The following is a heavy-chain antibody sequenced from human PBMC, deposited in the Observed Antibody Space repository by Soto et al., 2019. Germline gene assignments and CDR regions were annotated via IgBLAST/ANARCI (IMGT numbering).Heavy chain of an antibody. J-gene: IGHJ6*02. Sequence: SLKVSCKASGGTFSSYAISWVRQAPGQGLEWMGGIIPIFGTANYAQKFQGRVTITADESTSTAYMELSSLRSEDTAVYYCARSTYYYDSSAPIPYGMDVWGQGTTVTVSS. CDR2: IIPIFGTA. CDR3: ARSTYYYDSSAPIPYGMDV. CDR1: GGTFSSYA. V-gene: IGHV1-69*13. D-gene: IGHD3-22*01.